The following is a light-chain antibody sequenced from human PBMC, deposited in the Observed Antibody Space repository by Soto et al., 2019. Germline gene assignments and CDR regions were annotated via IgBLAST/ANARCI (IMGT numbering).Light chain of an antibody. CDR1: SSDVGGYNY. J-gene: IGLJ2*01. Sequence: QSVLTQPPSASGSPGQSVTISCSGTSSDVGGYNYVSWYQQHPGKAPKLMICEVTRRPSGVPDRFSGSKSGNTAFLTVSGLQAEDEADYYCASYAGSSVVFGGGTKVTVL. CDR2: EVT. CDR3: ASYAGSSVV. V-gene: IGLV2-8*01.